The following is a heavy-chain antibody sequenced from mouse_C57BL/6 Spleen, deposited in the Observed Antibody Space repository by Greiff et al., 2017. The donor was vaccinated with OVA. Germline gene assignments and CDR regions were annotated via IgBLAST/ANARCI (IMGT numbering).Heavy chain of an antibody. D-gene: IGHD2-5*01. Sequence: EVQLVESEGGLVQPGSSMKLSCTASGFTFSDYYMAWVRQVPEKGLEWVANINYDGSSTYYLDSLKSRFIISRDNAKNILYLQMSSLKSEDTATYYCAREDSNHYYAMDYWGQGTSVTVSS. J-gene: IGHJ4*01. CDR2: INYDGSST. V-gene: IGHV5-16*01. CDR3: AREDSNHYYAMDY. CDR1: GFTFSDYY.